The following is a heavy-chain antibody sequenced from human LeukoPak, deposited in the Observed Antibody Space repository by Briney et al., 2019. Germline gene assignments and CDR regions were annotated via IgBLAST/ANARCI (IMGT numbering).Heavy chain of an antibody. J-gene: IGHJ4*02. CDR1: GFTFSSYS. V-gene: IGHV3-21*01. D-gene: IGHD6-13*01. Sequence: GGSLRLSCAASGFTFSSYSMNWVRQAPGKGLEWVSSISSSSSYIYYADSVKGRFTISRDNAKNSLYLQMNSLRAEDTAVYYCAKEGSQSAAAGIGDYWGQGTLVTVSS. CDR3: AKEGSQSAAAGIGDY. CDR2: ISSSSSYI.